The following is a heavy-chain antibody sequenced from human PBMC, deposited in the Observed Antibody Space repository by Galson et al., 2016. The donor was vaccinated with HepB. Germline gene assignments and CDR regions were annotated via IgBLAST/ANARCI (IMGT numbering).Heavy chain of an antibody. J-gene: IGHJ5*02. Sequence: SLRLSCAASGFTISNSWMSWVRQAPGKGLEWVAYMKKDGSAMYYMDSVRGRFTISRDNAKNSLYLQMNSLRAEDTAVYYCAGDPGGDSGWYYFDPWGQGTLVTVSS. CDR3: AGDPGGDSGWYYFDP. CDR1: GFTISNSW. CDR2: MKKDGSAM. D-gene: IGHD6-19*01. V-gene: IGHV3-7*03.